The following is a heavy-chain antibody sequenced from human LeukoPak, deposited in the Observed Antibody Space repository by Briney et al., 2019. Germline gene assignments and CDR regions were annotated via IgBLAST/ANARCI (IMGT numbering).Heavy chain of an antibody. Sequence: TGGSLRLSCAASGFTFDDYGMSWVRQAPGKGLEWVSFIYSGGNTHYSDSVTGRFTISRDNSKNTLYLQMNSLRAEDTAVYYCAKNGGKLHYYYMDVWGKGTTVTISS. V-gene: IGHV3-66*02. CDR3: AKNGGKLHYYYMDV. CDR1: GFTFDDYG. CDR2: IYSGGNT. J-gene: IGHJ6*03. D-gene: IGHD4-23*01.